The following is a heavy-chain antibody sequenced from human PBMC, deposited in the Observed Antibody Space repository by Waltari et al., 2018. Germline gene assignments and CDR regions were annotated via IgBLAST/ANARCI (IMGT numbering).Heavy chain of an antibody. CDR1: GGTFSSYA. CDR3: ASHSRIVVVVAATPPFDY. D-gene: IGHD2-15*01. J-gene: IGHJ4*02. CDR2: IIPIFGKA. Sequence: QVQLVQSGAEVKKPGSSVKVSCKASGGTFSSYAISWVRQAPGQGLEWMGGIIPIFGKANYAQKCQGRVTITADESTSTAYMELSSLRSEDTAVYYCASHSRIVVVVAATPPFDYWGQGTLVTVSS. V-gene: IGHV1-69*01.